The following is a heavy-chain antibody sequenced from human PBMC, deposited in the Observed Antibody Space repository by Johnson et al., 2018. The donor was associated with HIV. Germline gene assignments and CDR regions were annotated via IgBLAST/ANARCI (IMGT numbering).Heavy chain of an antibody. CDR2: IRYDGSNN. V-gene: IGHV3-30*02. CDR3: AKDRFTVTDAFDI. CDR1: GFTFSSYT. J-gene: IGHJ3*02. D-gene: IGHD4-17*01. Sequence: HVQLVESGGGVVQPGRSLRLSCVASGFTFSSYTMHWVRQAPGKGLEWVAFIRYDGSNNYYADSVKGRFTISRDNSKNTLYLQMNSLRADDTAVYYCAKDRFTVTDAFDIWGQGTMVTVSS.